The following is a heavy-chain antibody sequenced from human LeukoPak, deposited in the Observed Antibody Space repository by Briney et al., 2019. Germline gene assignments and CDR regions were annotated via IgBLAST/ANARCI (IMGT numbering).Heavy chain of an antibody. CDR3: ARGHYDILTGYYSEDY. CDR1: GGSISSCY. CDR2: IYYSGST. Sequence: SETLSLTCTVSGGSISSCYWSWIRQPPGKGLEWIGYIYYSGSTNYNPSLKSRVTISVDTSKNQFSLKLSSVTAADTAVYYCARGHYDILTGYYSEDYWGQGTLVTVSS. D-gene: IGHD3-9*01. V-gene: IGHV4-59*01. J-gene: IGHJ4*02.